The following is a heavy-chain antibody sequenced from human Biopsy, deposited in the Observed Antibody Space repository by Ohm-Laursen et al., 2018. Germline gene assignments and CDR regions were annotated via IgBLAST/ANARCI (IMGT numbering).Heavy chain of an antibody. V-gene: IGHV3-11*01. CDR2: ISGGGTI. CDR3: ARDTRWSPYSMDV. Sequence: GSLRLSCADSGFSFSDYHMRRIRQAPGRGLEWVSYISGGGTIYYGDSMKGRVTISRDNAKNSLYLQMHSLRAEDTAVYYCARDTRWSPYSMDVWGQGTTVTVSS. CDR1: GFSFSDYH. D-gene: IGHD4-23*01. J-gene: IGHJ6*02.